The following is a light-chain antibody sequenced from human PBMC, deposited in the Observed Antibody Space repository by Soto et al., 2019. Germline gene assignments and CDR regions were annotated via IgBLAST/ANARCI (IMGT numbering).Light chain of an antibody. V-gene: IGKV3-15*01. Sequence: ETVMTQPPATLSVSPGERATLSCRASQSVNSNLAWYQQKLGQAPRVLIYGASTRSTGIPARFSVSGSGTDFIHAISSLRCEDFALYYCQEYNTWPCTFGQGTKVEIK. CDR1: QSVNSN. CDR3: QEYNTWPCT. CDR2: GAS. J-gene: IGKJ1*01.